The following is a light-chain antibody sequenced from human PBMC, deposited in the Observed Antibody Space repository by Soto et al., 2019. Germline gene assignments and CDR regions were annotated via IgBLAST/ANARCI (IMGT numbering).Light chain of an antibody. CDR3: SSYTSSSTPRV. CDR2: DVS. V-gene: IGLV2-14*01. CDR1: SSDVGGYNY. J-gene: IGLJ1*01. Sequence: QSVLTQPASVSGSPGQSITISCTGTSSDVGGYNYVSWYQQHPGKAPKLMIYDVSNRPSGVSNRFSGSKSGNTASLTISGLQAEDEADYYGSSYTSSSTPRVFGTGTKVTDL.